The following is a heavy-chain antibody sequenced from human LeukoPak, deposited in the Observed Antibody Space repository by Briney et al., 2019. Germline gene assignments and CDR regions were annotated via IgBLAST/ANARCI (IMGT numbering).Heavy chain of an antibody. D-gene: IGHD3-9*01. CDR1: RYTFTDYE. CDR3: ARNPSRSDTYFDL. CDR2: FNPSSSTR. J-gene: IGHJ4*02. Sequence: ASVKVSCKASRYTFTDYEINWVRPASGQGLEWMGWFNPSSSTRAYAPKFEGRFTMTTDTSTSTAYMELRSLTSEDTAVYYCARNPSRSDTYFDLWGQGTLVTVSS. V-gene: IGHV1-8*01.